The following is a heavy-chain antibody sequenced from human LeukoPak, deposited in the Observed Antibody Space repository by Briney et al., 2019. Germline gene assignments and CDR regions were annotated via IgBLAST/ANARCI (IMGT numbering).Heavy chain of an antibody. D-gene: IGHD6-19*01. V-gene: IGHV1-2*02. CDR1: GYTFTGYY. Sequence: ASVKVSCKASGYTFTGYYIHWVRQAPGQGLEWMGWINPNSGGTNVAQRFQGRVSLARDTSINTAYMDLSGLKSDDTAVYYCARVSVDYSSGWYGFNWFDSWGQGTLVTVSS. CDR3: ARVSVDYSSGWYGFNWFDS. J-gene: IGHJ5*01. CDR2: INPNSGGT.